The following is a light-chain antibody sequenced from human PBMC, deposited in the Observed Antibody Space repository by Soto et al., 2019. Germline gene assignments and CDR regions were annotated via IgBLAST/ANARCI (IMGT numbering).Light chain of an antibody. CDR2: GAS. Sequence: EIGMTQSPATLSVSPGERATLSCRASQSVSNNLAWYQKKPGQAPRLLIYGASTRATGIPARFSGSGSGTEFTLTISSLQSEDVAFYYCQQYNNWWTFGQGTRVDIK. V-gene: IGKV3-15*01. CDR1: QSVSNN. J-gene: IGKJ1*01. CDR3: QQYNNWWT.